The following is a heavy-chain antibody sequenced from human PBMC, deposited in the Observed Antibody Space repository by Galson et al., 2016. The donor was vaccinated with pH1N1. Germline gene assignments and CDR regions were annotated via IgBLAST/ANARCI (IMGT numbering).Heavy chain of an antibody. CDR2: INPNNGDT. CDR3: ARVNTYDSSGYYPFDY. CDR1: EYTFIGYY. D-gene: IGHD3-22*01. J-gene: IGHJ4*02. V-gene: IGHV1-2*06. Sequence: SVKVSCKASEYTFIGYYIHWMRQAPGHGLAWMGRINPNNGDTHHAQNFQGRVTMTRDTSISTAYMELNSLRSDDTAVYYCARVNTYDSSGYYPFDYWGQGTQVTVSS.